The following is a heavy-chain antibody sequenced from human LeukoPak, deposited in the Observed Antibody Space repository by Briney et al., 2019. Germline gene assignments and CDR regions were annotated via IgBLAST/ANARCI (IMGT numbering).Heavy chain of an antibody. V-gene: IGHV3-23*01. J-gene: IGHJ4*02. D-gene: IGHD1-1*01. Sequence: PGGSLRLSCAASGFAFTNYVMNWVRQAPGKGLEWVSSITTGGGSTYYADSVKGRFTISRDNSKNTLFPQMNSLRAEDTAVYYCAKALSGTLAGNFDYWGQGTLLTVSS. CDR3: AKALSGTLAGNFDY. CDR2: ITTGGGST. CDR1: GFAFTNYV.